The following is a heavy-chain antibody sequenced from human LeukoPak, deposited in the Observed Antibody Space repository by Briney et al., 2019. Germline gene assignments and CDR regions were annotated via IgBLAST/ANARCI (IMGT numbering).Heavy chain of an antibody. CDR2: IYYSGST. D-gene: IGHD6-13*01. CDR1: GGSISSYY. V-gene: IGHV4-59*04. J-gene: IGHJ5*02. CDR3: ARRYSSSWSGYNWFDP. Sequence: SETLSLTCTVSGGSISSYYWSWIRQPPGKGLEWIGSIYYSGSTYYNPSLKSRVTISVDTSKNQFSLKLSSVTAADTAVYYCARRYSSSWSGYNWFDPWGQGTLVTVSS.